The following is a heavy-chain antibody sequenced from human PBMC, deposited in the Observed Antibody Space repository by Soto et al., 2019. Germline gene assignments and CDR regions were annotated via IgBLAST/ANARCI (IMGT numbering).Heavy chain of an antibody. Sequence: QVQLQESGPGLVKPSQTLSLTCTVSGGSISSGGYYWSWIRQHPGKGLEWIGYIYYSGSTYYNPLXKSRVTISVDXXKXQXHLKLSSVTAADTAVYYCARASAGYCSGGSCYANDYWGQGTLVTVSS. V-gene: IGHV4-31*03. CDR2: IYYSGST. J-gene: IGHJ4*02. D-gene: IGHD2-15*01. CDR1: GGSISSGGYY. CDR3: ARASAGYCSGGSCYANDY.